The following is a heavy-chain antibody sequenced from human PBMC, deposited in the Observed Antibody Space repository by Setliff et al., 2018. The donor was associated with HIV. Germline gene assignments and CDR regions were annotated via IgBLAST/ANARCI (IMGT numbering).Heavy chain of an antibody. J-gene: IGHJ4*02. V-gene: IGHV3-49*04. CDR1: GFTFGDYA. CDR3: TRYSYGSGSFDS. D-gene: IGHD3-10*01. Sequence: SLRLSCTASGFTFGDYAMSWVRLAPGKGLEWVGLIRKKDQGRTTEYAASVKGRFAISRDDPKSIVYLQMNSLEMEDTAVYYCTRYSYGSGSFDSWGQGTLVTVSS. CDR2: IRKKDQGRTT.